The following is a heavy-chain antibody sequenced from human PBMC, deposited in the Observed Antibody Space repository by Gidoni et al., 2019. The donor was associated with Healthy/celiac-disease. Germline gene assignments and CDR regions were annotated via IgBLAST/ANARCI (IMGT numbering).Heavy chain of an antibody. V-gene: IGHV4-59*01. D-gene: IGHD3-22*01. Sequence: QVQLQESGPGLVKPSETLSLTCPVSGGSISSYYWSWIRQPPGKGLEWIGYIYYSGSTNYNPSLKSRVTISVDTSKNQFSLKLSSVTAGDTAVYYCARGESGYYDSSGYGMDVWGQGTTVTVSS. CDR1: GGSISSYY. CDR2: IYYSGST. J-gene: IGHJ6*02. CDR3: ARGESGYYDSSGYGMDV.